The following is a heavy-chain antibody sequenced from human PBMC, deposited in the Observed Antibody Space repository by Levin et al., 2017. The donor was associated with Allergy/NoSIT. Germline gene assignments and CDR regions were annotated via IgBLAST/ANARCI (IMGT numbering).Heavy chain of an antibody. V-gene: IGHV4-34*01. CDR1: GGSFSGYY. CDR2: INHSGST. J-gene: IGHJ4*02. D-gene: IGHD1/OR15-1a*01. CDR3: ARGRTGTGDFDY. Sequence: SETLSLTCAVYGGSFSGYYWSWIRQPPGKGLEWIGEINHSGSTNYNPSLKSRVTISVDTSKNQFSLKLSSVTAADTAVYYCARGRTGTGDFDYWGQGTLVTVSS.